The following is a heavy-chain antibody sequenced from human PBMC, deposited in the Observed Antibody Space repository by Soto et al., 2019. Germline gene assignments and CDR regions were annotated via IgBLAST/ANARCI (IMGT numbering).Heavy chain of an antibody. CDR1: GYTFTGYY. CDR3: AIGALQIEGPPIPYYDAFDI. CDR2: INPNSGGT. J-gene: IGHJ3*02. Sequence: ASVKVSCKASGYTFTGYYMHWVRQAPGQGLEWMGWINPNSGGTNYAQKFQGWVTMTRDTSISTAYMELSRLRSDDTAVYYCAIGALQIEGPPIPYYDAFDIWGQGTMVTVSS. V-gene: IGHV1-2*04. D-gene: IGHD2-8*01.